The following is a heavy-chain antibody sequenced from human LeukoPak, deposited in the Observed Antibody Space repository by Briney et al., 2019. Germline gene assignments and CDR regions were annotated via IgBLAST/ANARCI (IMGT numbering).Heavy chain of an antibody. D-gene: IGHD3-22*01. J-gene: IGHJ4*02. CDR2: IYTSGST. CDR1: GGSISSYY. V-gene: IGHV4-4*07. Sequence: PSETLSLTCTVSGGSISSYYWSWIRQPAGKGLEWIGRIYTSGSTNYNPSLKSRVTISLDTSKNQFSLKLRSVTAADTAVYYCARGGGYYPFDYWGQGTLVTVSS. CDR3: ARGGGYYPFDY.